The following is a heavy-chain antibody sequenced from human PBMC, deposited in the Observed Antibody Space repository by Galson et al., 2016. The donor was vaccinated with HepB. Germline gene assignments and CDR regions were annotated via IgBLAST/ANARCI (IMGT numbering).Heavy chain of an antibody. CDR3: ARAYGQIVGGEIGHFDL. D-gene: IGHD1-26*01. Sequence: LRLSCAASGFTFSSYSMNWVRQAPGKGLEWVSYISSSSSNIQYADSVKGRFTISRDNAKNSLFLQMNSLRDEDTAVYFCARAYGQIVGGEIGHFDLGGRGTLVTVSS. V-gene: IGHV3-48*02. J-gene: IGHJ2*01. CDR1: GFTFSSYS. CDR2: ISSSSSNI.